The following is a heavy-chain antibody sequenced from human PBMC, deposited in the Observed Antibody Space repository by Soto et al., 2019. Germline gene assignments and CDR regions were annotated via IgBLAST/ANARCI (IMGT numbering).Heavy chain of an antibody. CDR1: GYTLTELS. J-gene: IGHJ6*02. CDR3: ATKGRWYVGYYYYGMDV. Sequence: QVQLVQSGAEVKKPGASVKVSCKVSGYTLTELSMHWVRQAPGKGLEWMGGFDPEDGETIYAQKFQGRVTMTEXXSXDXXYMELSSLRSEDTAVYYCATKGRWYVGYYYYGMDVWGQGTTVTVSS. CDR2: FDPEDGET. V-gene: IGHV1-24*01. D-gene: IGHD6-13*01.